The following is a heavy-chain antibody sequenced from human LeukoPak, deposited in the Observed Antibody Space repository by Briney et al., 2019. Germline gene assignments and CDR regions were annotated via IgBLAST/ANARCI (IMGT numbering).Heavy chain of an antibody. J-gene: IGHJ5*02. CDR2: IYTSGST. CDR3: AREQCSSTSCYPGVRHYNWFDP. D-gene: IGHD2-2*01. Sequence: SETLSLTCTVSGGSISSYYWSWIRRPAGKGLEWIGRIYTSGSTNYNPSLKSRVTMSVDTSKNQFSLKLSSVTAADTAVYYCAREQCSSTSCYPGVRHYNWFDPWGQGTLVTVSS. V-gene: IGHV4-4*07. CDR1: GGSISSYY.